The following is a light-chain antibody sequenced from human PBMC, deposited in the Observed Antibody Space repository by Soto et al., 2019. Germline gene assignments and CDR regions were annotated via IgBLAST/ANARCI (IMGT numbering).Light chain of an antibody. V-gene: IGLV2-23*01. CDR2: EGS. CDR1: IDNLVSYNL. Sequence: QSFLTQPASVSGSRGQSITIACIGTIDNLVSYNLVSWYQHKPGKAPKIIIFEGSKRPSGVSNRFSGSRYGNTASLTISGLQADDEADYYCCSFAGTGTQYVFGTGTKVTVL. CDR3: CSFAGTGTQYV. J-gene: IGLJ1*01.